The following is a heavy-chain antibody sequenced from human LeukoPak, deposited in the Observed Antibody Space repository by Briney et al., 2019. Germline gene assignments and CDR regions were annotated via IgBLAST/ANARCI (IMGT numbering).Heavy chain of an antibody. D-gene: IGHD5-12*01. V-gene: IGHV4-59*01. J-gene: IGHJ4*02. CDR2: MYYSGST. CDR3: ARLRRAGWLEYHFDY. Sequence: SETLSLTCTVSGGSISSYYWSWIRQPPGKGLEWIGYMYYSGSTNYNPSLKSRVTISVDTSKNQFSLSLSSVTAADTAVYYCARLRRAGWLEYHFDYWGQGTLVTVSS. CDR1: GGSISSYY.